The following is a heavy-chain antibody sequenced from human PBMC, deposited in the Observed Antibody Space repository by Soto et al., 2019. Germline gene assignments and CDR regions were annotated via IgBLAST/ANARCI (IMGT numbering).Heavy chain of an antibody. V-gene: IGHV1-24*01. D-gene: IGHD5-12*01. CDR2: FDPEDGET. CDR3: AKWGAATTNFDY. CDR1: GYTLTELS. Sequence: GASVKVSCKVSGYTLTELSMHWVRQAPGKGLEWMGGFDPEDGETIYAQKFQGRVTMTEDTSTDTAYMELSSLRSEDTAVYYCAKWGAATTNFDYWGQGTLVTVSS. J-gene: IGHJ4*02.